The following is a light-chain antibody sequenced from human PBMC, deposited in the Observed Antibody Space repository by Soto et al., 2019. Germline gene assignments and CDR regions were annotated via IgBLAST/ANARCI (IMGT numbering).Light chain of an antibody. J-gene: IGLJ1*01. V-gene: IGLV2-14*01. CDR2: DVS. Sequence: QSALTQPASVSGSPGQSITISCTGTSSDVGGYNYVSWYQQHPGKAPKLMIYDVSNRPSGVSNRFSGSKSGNTASLTISGLQAEDEADNYCSSYTSRSTPCSVSATGTKVTVL. CDR3: SSYTSRSTPCSV. CDR1: SSDVGGYNY.